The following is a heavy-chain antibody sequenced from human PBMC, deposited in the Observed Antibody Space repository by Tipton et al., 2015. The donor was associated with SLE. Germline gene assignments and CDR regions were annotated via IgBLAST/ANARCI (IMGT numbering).Heavy chain of an antibody. D-gene: IGHD7-27*01. CDR2: INHSGST. J-gene: IGHJ4*02. V-gene: IGHV4-34*01. CDR3: ARAKGTGDGVYFDY. Sequence: TLSLTCAVYGGSFSGYYWSWIRQPPGKGLEWIGEINHSGSTNYNPSLKSRVTISVDTSKNQFSLKLSSVTAADTAVYYCARAKGTGDGVYFDYWGQGTLVTVSS. CDR1: GGSFSGYY.